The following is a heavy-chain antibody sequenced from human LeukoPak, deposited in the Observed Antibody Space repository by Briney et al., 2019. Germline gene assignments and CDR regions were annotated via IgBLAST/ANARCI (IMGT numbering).Heavy chain of an antibody. CDR3: ARGRRGYCSSTSCSHFDY. D-gene: IGHD2-2*01. CDR1: GGSITSGGYY. Sequence: SETLSLTCTVSGGSITSGGYYWTWIRQHPGKGLEWIGYIYCSGSTYYNPSLKGRLTISVDTSKTQFSLKLSSVTAADTAVYYCARGRRGYCSSTSCSHFDYWGQGTLVTVSS. CDR2: IYCSGST. V-gene: IGHV4-31*03. J-gene: IGHJ4*02.